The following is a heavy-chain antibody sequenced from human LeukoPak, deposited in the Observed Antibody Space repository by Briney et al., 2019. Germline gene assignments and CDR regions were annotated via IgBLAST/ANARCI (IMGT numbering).Heavy chain of an antibody. CDR3: ARDKTVAGGWIDAFDI. J-gene: IGHJ3*02. CDR2: IYSGGST. Sequence: PGGSLRLSCAASGFTVSSNYMSWVRQAPGKGLEWVSVIYSGGSTYYADSVKGRFTISRDNSKNTLYLQMNSLRAEDTAVYYCARDKTVAGGWIDAFDIWGQGTMVTVSS. CDR1: GFTVSSNY. D-gene: IGHD6-19*01. V-gene: IGHV3-53*01.